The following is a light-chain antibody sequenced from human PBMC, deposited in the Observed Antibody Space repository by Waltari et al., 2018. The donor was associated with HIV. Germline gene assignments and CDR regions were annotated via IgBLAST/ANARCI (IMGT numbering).Light chain of an antibody. J-gene: IGLJ2*01. CDR1: ALSMHS. CDR2: KDS. Sequence: SYQLTQQPSLSVSPGQPASIPCSGHALSMHSGYWYQQKTGQAPVLVIYKDSERSSGIPERFSGSSSGTTVTLNISGAQAEDEAAYFCQSTDRSGSYIIFGGGTKLTVL. V-gene: IGLV3-25*03. CDR3: QSTDRSGSYII.